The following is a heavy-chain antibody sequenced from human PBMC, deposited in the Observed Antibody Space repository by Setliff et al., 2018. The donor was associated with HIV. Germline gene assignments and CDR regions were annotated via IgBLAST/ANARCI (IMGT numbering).Heavy chain of an antibody. CDR3: AGEIDRAVAGRYFDY. CDR2: INAGNGDT. V-gene: IGHV1-3*03. Sequence: VASVKVSCKASGYTFTTYTIHWVRQAPGQRLEWMGWINAGNGDTKYSQGFQGRVTITRDTSASTAYMELSGLRSEDLAVYYCAGEIDRAVAGRYFDYWGQGTLVTVSS. J-gene: IGHJ4*02. D-gene: IGHD6-19*01. CDR1: GYTFTTYT.